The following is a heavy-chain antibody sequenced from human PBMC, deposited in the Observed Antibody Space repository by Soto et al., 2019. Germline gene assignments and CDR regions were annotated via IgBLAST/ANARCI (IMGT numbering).Heavy chain of an antibody. CDR3: ARGRGPYYMDV. CDR1: GGSISSYY. CDR2: IYYSGST. Sequence: SETLSLTCTVSGGSISSYYWSWIRQPPGKGLEWIGYIYYSGSTNYNPSLKSRVTISVDTSKNQFSLKLSSVTAADTAVYYCARGRGPYYMDVWGKGTTVTVSS. J-gene: IGHJ6*03. V-gene: IGHV4-59*01.